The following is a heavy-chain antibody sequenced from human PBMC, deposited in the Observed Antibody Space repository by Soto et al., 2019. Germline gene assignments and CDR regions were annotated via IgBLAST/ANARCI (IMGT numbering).Heavy chain of an antibody. Sequence: EVQGVQSGAEVKEPGESLKISCKGYGYIFTDHCIVWVRQMAGKGLELVGIICPGYSNSIYSPSVQGQVTISADMSISTAYLQCSSLRPSDTAIYYCARRHYCRGDCTINPDDSYGMDVWGQGTTVTVSS. CDR3: ARRHYCRGDCTINPDDSYGMDV. CDR1: GYIFTDHC. CDR2: ICPGYSNS. V-gene: IGHV5-51*01. J-gene: IGHJ6*02. D-gene: IGHD2-21*02.